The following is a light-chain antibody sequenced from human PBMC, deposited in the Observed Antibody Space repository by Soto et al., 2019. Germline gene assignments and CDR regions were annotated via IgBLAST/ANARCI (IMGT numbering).Light chain of an antibody. Sequence: DIQMTQSPSTLSASVGDRVAITCRASRNINNLLAWYQQKPGKAPKLLIYKASSLESGVPSRFSGSGSGTEFTLTISSVQPDDFATYYCQRYYSFPLTFGGGTKVEIK. J-gene: IGKJ4*01. CDR3: QRYYSFPLT. V-gene: IGKV1-5*03. CDR1: RNINNL. CDR2: KAS.